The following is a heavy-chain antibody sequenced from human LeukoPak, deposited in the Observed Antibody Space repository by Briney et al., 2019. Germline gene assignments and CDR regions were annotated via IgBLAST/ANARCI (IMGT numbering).Heavy chain of an antibody. J-gene: IGHJ4*02. Sequence: ASVKLSCKTFGHSFTHHGFSWVRQAPGQGLEWMGWISGYNGDTHYAQNFQGRVTLTSDTSTSTVYMELRSLRSDDTAVYYCDRDPTNTSGRYAYFDYWGQGALVTVSS. CDR2: ISGYNGDT. CDR3: DRDPTNTSGRYAYFDY. D-gene: IGHD6-19*01. V-gene: IGHV1-18*01. CDR1: GHSFTHHG.